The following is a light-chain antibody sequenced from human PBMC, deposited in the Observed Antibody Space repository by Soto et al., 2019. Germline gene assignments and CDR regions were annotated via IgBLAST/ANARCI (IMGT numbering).Light chain of an antibody. V-gene: IGKV1-5*03. CDR2: KAS. CDR1: QSISSW. J-gene: IGKJ2*02. Sequence: DIQMTQSPSTLSASVGDRVTITCRASQSISSWLAWYQQKPGKAPKLLIDKASSLESGVPSRFSGSGSGTEFTLTISSLQPDDFATYYCQKYNSYPCTFGQGTKLEIK. CDR3: QKYNSYPCT.